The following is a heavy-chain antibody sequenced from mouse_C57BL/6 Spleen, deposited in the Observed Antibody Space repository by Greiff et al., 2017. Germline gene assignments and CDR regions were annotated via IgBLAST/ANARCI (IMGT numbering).Heavy chain of an antibody. V-gene: IGHV1-4*01. Sequence: QVQLKQSGPELARPGASVKMSCKASGYTFTSYTMHWVKQRPGQGLEWIGYINPSSGYTKYNQKFKDKATLTADKSSSTAYMQLSSLTSEDSAVYYCARKTVVAPYAMDYWGQGTSVTVSS. D-gene: IGHD1-1*01. CDR2: INPSSGYT. CDR3: ARKTVVAPYAMDY. CDR1: GYTFTSYT. J-gene: IGHJ4*01.